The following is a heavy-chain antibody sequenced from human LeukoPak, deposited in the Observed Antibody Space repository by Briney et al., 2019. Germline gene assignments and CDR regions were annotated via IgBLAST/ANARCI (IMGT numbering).Heavy chain of an antibody. CDR2: IKSKTDGGTT. CDR1: GFTFSNAW. D-gene: IGHD3-22*01. J-gene: IGHJ4*02. V-gene: IGHV3-15*01. Sequence: PGGSLRLSCAASGFTFSNAWMSWVRQAPGKGLEWVGRIKSKTDGGTTDYAAPVKGRFTISRDDSKNTLYLQMNSLKTEDTAVYYCTTDPNYYDSSGYYYDFDYWGQGTLVTVSS. CDR3: TTDPNYYDSSGYYYDFDY.